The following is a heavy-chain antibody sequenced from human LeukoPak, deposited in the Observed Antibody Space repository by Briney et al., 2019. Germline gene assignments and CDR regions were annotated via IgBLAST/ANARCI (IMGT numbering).Heavy chain of an antibody. CDR2: ISDSGGST. CDR1: GFTFSSYG. CDR3: AKQQFNYASGGPFDY. J-gene: IGHJ4*02. Sequence: GRSLRLSCAASGFTFSSYGMHWVRRAPGKGLEWVSTISDSGGSTYYADSVKGRFTISRDNSKNTLYLQMNSLGAEDTAVYYCAKQQFNYASGGPFDYWGQGTLVTVSS. V-gene: IGHV3-23*01. D-gene: IGHD3-10*01.